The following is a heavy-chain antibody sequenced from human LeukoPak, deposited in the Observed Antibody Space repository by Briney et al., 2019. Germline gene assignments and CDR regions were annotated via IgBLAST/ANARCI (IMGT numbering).Heavy chain of an antibody. V-gene: IGHV4-38-2*02. CDR1: GYSISSGYY. CDR3: ARDFRTSFYYYMDV. Sequence: PSETLSLTCTVSGYSISSGYYWGWIRQPPGKGLEWIGSIYHSGSTYYNPSLKSRVTMSVDTSKNQFSLKLSSVTAADTAVYYCARDFRTSFYYYMDVWGKGTTVTVSS. D-gene: IGHD2-2*01. CDR2: IYHSGST. J-gene: IGHJ6*03.